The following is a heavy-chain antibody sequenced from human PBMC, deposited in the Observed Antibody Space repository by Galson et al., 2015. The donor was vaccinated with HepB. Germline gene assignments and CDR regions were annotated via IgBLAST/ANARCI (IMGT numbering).Heavy chain of an antibody. V-gene: IGHV3-30*04. D-gene: IGHD4-17*01. Sequence: SPRLSCAASGFSFNYFPMHWVLQAPGKRLEWAAVISYTGRYTNYADFGKGRLTISRDNSKNALYLQMNSLRVEDTALYYCVRPRGEGAGDYQNWYFDLWGRGTLVTVSS. CDR3: VRPRGEGAGDYQNWYFDL. J-gene: IGHJ2*01. CDR1: GFSFNYFP. CDR2: ISYTGRYT.